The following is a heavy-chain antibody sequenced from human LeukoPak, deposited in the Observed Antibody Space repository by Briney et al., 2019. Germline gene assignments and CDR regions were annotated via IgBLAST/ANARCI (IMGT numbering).Heavy chain of an antibody. CDR2: IYTSGST. V-gene: IGHV4-61*02. CDR1: GGSISSGSYY. J-gene: IGHJ5*02. D-gene: IGHD3-3*01. CDR3: ARAPGDTIFGVAYNWSDP. Sequence: SETLSLTCTVSGGSISSGSYYWSWIRQPAGKGLEWIGRIYTSGSTNYNPSLKSRVTISVDTSKNQFSLKLSSVTAADTAVYYCARAPGDTIFGVAYNWSDPWGQGTLVTVSS.